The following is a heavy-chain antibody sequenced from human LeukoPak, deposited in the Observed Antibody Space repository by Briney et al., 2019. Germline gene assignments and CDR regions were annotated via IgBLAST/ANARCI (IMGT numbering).Heavy chain of an antibody. CDR1: GGSISSGSYY. J-gene: IGHJ4*02. Sequence: SETLSLTCTVSGGSISSGSYYWSWIRHPAGKGLEWIGRFYTSGSTNYNPSLKSRVAISVDTSKNQFSLKLSSVTAADTAVYYCARGSRYDYVWGSYRFTAADYFDYWGQGTLVTVSS. V-gene: IGHV4-61*02. CDR2: FYTSGST. D-gene: IGHD3-16*02. CDR3: ARGSRYDYVWGSYRFTAADYFDY.